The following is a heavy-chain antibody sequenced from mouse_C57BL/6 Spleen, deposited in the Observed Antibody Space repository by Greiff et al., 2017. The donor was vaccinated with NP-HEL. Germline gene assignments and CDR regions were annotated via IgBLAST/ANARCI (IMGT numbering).Heavy chain of an antibody. Sequence: EVQLQQSGTVLARPGASVKMSCKTSGYTFTSYWMHWVKQRPGQGLEWIGAIYPGNSDTSYNQKFKGKAKLTAVTSASTAYMELSSLTNEDSAVYYCITTVVAEGYFDVWGTGTTVTVSS. J-gene: IGHJ1*03. CDR3: ITTVVAEGYFDV. D-gene: IGHD1-1*01. CDR2: IYPGNSDT. CDR1: GYTFTSYW. V-gene: IGHV1-5*01.